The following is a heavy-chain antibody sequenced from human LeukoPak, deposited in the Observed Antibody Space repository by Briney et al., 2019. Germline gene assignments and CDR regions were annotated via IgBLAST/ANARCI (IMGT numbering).Heavy chain of an antibody. Sequence: PSETLSLTCAVYGGSFSGYYWSWIRQPPGKGLEWIGEINHSGSTNYNPSLKSRVTISVDTSKNQFSLKLISVTAADTAVYYCARKAAVAGFGYWGQGTLVTVSS. V-gene: IGHV4-34*01. CDR1: GGSFSGYY. CDR3: ARKAAVAGFGY. D-gene: IGHD6-13*01. J-gene: IGHJ4*02. CDR2: INHSGST.